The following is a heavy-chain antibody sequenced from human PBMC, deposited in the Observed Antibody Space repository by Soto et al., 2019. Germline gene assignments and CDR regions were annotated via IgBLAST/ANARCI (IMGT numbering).Heavy chain of an antibody. CDR2: ISSNGGST. Sequence: QSGGSLRLSCSASGFTFSSYAMHWVRQAPGKGLEYVSAISSNGGSTYYADSVKGRFTISRDNSKNTLYLQMSSLRAEDTAVYYCVKEQRGYSYGYWRGSSPFDYWGQGTLVTVSS. V-gene: IGHV3-64D*06. CDR3: VKEQRGYSYGYWRGSSPFDY. D-gene: IGHD5-18*01. CDR1: GFTFSSYA. J-gene: IGHJ4*02.